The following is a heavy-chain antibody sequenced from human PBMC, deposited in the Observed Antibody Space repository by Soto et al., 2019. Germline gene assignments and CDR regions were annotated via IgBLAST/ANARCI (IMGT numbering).Heavy chain of an antibody. Sequence: SVKVSCKASGGTFSSYAISWVRQAPGQGLEWMGGIIPIFGTANYAQKFQGRVTITADKSTSTAYMELSSRRSEDTAVYYCARSPSYYYYDMDVWGQGTTVTV. CDR2: IIPIFGTA. CDR3: ARSPSYYYYDMDV. CDR1: GGTFSSYA. J-gene: IGHJ6*02. V-gene: IGHV1-69*06.